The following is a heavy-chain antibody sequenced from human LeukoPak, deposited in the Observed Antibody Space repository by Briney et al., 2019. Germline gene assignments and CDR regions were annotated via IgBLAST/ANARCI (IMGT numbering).Heavy chain of an antibody. D-gene: IGHD3-22*01. J-gene: IGHJ4*02. Sequence: SETLSLTCTVSGGSISSGDYYWSWIRQPPGKGLEWIGYIYYSGSTYYNPSLKSRVTISVDTSKNQFSLKLSSVTAADTAVYYCARASYDSSGSYFDYWGQGTLVTVSS. V-gene: IGHV4-30-4*01. CDR1: GGSISSGDYY. CDR2: IYYSGST. CDR3: ARASYDSSGSYFDY.